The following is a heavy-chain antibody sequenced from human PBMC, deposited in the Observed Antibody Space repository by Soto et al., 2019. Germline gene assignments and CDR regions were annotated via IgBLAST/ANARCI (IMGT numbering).Heavy chain of an antibody. CDR3: ARDGELYDSRGYSHPGFDY. Sequence: QVQLVQSGAEVKKPGSSVKVSCKASGGTLSSFAISWVRQAPGQGLEWMGGIIPIFATTTYAQKFQGRVTVTADRTTRTAYMELSSLRSEDTAIYYCARDGELYDSRGYSHPGFDYWGQGTLVTVSS. V-gene: IGHV1-69*06. CDR1: GGTLSSFA. CDR2: IIPIFATT. J-gene: IGHJ4*02. D-gene: IGHD3-22*01.